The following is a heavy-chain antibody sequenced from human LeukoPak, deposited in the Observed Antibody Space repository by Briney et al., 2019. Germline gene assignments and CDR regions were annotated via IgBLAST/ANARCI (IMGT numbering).Heavy chain of an antibody. CDR3: ARRSPLRYFDWSNYFDY. J-gene: IGHJ4*02. D-gene: IGHD3-9*01. CDR1: GGSISSSY. CDR2: IYYSGST. V-gene: IGHV4-59*12. Sequence: PSETLSLTCTVSGGSISSSYWSWIRQPPGRGLEWIGYIYYSGSTNYNPSLKSRVTISVDTSKNQFSLKLSSVTAADTAVYYCARRSPLRYFDWSNYFDYWGQGTLVTVSS.